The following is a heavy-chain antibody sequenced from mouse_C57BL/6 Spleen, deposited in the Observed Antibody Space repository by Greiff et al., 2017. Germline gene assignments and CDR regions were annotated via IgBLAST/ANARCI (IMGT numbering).Heavy chain of an antibody. CDR3: ARAPSYYYAMDY. Sequence: VQLQQSGAELVRPGTSVKVSCKASGYAFTNYLIEWVKQRPGQGLAWIGVINPGSGGTNYNEKFKGKATLTADKSSSTAYMQLSSLTSEDSAVYFCARAPSYYYAMDYWGQGTSVTVSS. V-gene: IGHV1-54*01. CDR1: GYAFTNYL. CDR2: INPGSGGT. J-gene: IGHJ4*01.